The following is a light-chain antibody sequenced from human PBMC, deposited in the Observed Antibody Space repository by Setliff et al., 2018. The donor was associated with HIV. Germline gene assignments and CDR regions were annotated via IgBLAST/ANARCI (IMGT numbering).Light chain of an antibody. J-gene: IGLJ1*01. CDR2: RDD. V-gene: IGLV1-47*01. Sequence: SPGQRVAISCSGASFNIGSNFVSWYQQLPGMAPKLLIHRDDQRPSGVPDRFSGSKSGSSASLFISGLRSEDDADYFCASWDDTLNSFVFGSGTKVTVL. CDR1: SFNIGSNF. CDR3: ASWDDTLNSFV.